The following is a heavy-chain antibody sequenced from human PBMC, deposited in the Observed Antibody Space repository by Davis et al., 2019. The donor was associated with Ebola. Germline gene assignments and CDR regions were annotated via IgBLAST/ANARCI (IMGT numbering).Heavy chain of an antibody. J-gene: IGHJ4*02. D-gene: IGHD2-21*02. CDR1: GGSFSGYY. CDR3: ARATRHCSPGCYFDS. CDR2: INHSGST. Sequence: SETLSLTCAVYGGSFSGYYWSWIRQPPGKGLEWIGEINHSGSTNYNPSLKSRVTISVDASKSQLSLNMASVTAADTAVYYCARATRHCSPGCYFDSWGLGSLVTVSS. V-gene: IGHV4-34*01.